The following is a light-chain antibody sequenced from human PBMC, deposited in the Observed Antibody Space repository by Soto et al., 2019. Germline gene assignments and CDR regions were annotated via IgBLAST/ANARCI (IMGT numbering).Light chain of an antibody. V-gene: IGKV4-1*01. J-gene: IGKJ2*01. CDR3: QQYYITPPYT. CDR1: QSVLHSSNNKNY. Sequence: DIVMTQSPDSLTVSLGERATINCKSSQSVLHSSNNKNYLAWYQHKPGQPPRLLIYWASTRESGVPDRFSGSGSGTDFTLTISRLQAEDVAVYYCQQYYITPPYTFGQGTKLEIK. CDR2: WAS.